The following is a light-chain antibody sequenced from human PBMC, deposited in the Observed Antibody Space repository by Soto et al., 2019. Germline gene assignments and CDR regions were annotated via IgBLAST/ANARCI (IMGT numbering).Light chain of an antibody. CDR3: QQYGSSPKT. CDR1: QSVSSSY. J-gene: IGKJ1*01. V-gene: IGKV3-20*01. CDR2: GAS. Sequence: EIVLTQSPGTLSLSPGERATLSCRASQSVSSSYLAWYQQKPGQAPRLLIHGASSRATGISDRFSGSGSGTDFTLTISRLEPEDSAVYYCQQYGSSPKTFGQGTKVDIK.